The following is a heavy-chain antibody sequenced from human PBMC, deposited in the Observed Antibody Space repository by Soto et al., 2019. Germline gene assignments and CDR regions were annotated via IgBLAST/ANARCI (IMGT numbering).Heavy chain of an antibody. CDR1: GVTFSSYG. Sequence: GGSLRLSCAASGVTFSSYGMHWVRQAPGKGLEWVAVISYDGSNKYYADSVKGRFTISRDNSKNTLYRQMNSLRAEDTAVYYCATLVYYDLWSGSDETRQEFDSWGQGTLVTVSS. D-gene: IGHD3-3*01. V-gene: IGHV3-30*03. CDR2: ISYDGSNK. J-gene: IGHJ4*02. CDR3: ATLVYYDLWSGSDETRQEFDS.